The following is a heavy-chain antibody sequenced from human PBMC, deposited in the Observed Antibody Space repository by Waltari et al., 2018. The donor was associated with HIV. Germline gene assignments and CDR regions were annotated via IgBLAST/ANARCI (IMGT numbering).Heavy chain of an antibody. CDR1: GGSISSYY. D-gene: IGHD3-22*01. CDR3: AREITMIVGDWFDP. CDR2: IYYSGST. J-gene: IGHJ5*02. V-gene: IGHV4-59*01. Sequence: QVQLQESGPGLVKPSETLSLTCTVPGGSISSYYLSWIRQPPGKGLEWIGYIYYSGSTNYNPSLKSRVTISVDTSKNQFSLKLSSVTAADTAVYYCAREITMIVGDWFDPWGQGTLVTVSS.